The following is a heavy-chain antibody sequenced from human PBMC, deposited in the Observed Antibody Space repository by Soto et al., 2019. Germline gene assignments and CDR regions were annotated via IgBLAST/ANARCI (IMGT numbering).Heavy chain of an antibody. CDR3: ASHDFGYLFDY. CDR1: GGSISSYY. V-gene: IGHV4-59*01. CDR2: IYYSGST. Sequence: SETLSLTCTVSGGSISSYYWSWIRQPPGKGLEWIGYIYYSGSTNYNPSLKSRVTISVDTSKNQFSLKLSSATAADTAVYYCASHDFGYLFDYWGQGTLVTVSS. D-gene: IGHD4-17*01. J-gene: IGHJ4*02.